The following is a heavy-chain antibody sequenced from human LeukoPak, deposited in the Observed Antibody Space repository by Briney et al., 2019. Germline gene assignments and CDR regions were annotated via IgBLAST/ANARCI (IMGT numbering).Heavy chain of an antibody. CDR1: GFTFSSYW. J-gene: IGHJ4*02. V-gene: IGHV3-74*01. CDR3: ARGGYGDDDLFEY. D-gene: IGHD4-17*01. Sequence: GGSLRLSCAASGFTFSSYWMHWVRQAPGKGLVRVSRINTDGSSTSYADSVKGRFTISRDNARNTLYLQMNSLRAEDTAVYYCARGGYGDDDLFEYWGQGTLVTVSS. CDR2: INTDGSST.